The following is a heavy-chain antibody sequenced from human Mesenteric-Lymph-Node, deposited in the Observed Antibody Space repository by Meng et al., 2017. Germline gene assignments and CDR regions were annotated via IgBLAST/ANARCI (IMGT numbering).Heavy chain of an antibody. CDR2: ISTNPGTP. J-gene: IGHJ5*02. Sequence: LVRSSAEVKQPGASVKFSCKAFGYTFSTYTINWVRQAHGRGLEWMGWISTNPGTPTYTQGFTGRFVFSLDTSVSTAYLQISSLKAEDTAVYYCARGGIFDPWGQGTLVTVSS. V-gene: IGHV7-4-1*02. CDR1: GYTFSTYT. CDR3: ARGGIFDP.